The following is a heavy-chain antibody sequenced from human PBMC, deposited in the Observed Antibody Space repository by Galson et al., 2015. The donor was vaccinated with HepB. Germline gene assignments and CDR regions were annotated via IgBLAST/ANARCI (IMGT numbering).Heavy chain of an antibody. J-gene: IGHJ6*02. V-gene: IGHV5-51*01. CDR1: GYTFGNYW. CDR2: IYPGDSDI. CDR3: ASMYYYDSSGYSTYYYYGMDV. D-gene: IGHD3-22*01. Sequence: QSGAEVKEPGASLRISCQGSGYTFGNYWIAWVRQMPGQGLEWMGVIYPGDSDIKYSPSFQGQVTISADKSISTAYLQWSSLKASDTAMYYCASMYYYDSSGYSTYYYYGMDVWGQGTTVTVSS.